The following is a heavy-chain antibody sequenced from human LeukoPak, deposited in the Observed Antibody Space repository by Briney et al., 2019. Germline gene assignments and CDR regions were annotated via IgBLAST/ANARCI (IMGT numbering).Heavy chain of an antibody. CDR1: GFTFSSYA. CDR3: AKIPYYYYDSSGGGILDY. CDR2: ISGSGGST. J-gene: IGHJ4*02. Sequence: PGGSLRLSCAASGFTFSSYAMSWVRQAPGKGLEWVSAISGSGGSTYYADSVKGRFTISRDNSKNTLYLQMNSLRAEDTAVYYCAKIPYYYYDSSGGGILDYWGQGTLVTVSS. V-gene: IGHV3-23*01. D-gene: IGHD3-22*01.